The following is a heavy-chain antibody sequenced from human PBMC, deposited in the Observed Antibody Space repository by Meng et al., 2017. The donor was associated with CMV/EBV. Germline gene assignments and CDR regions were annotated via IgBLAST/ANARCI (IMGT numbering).Heavy chain of an antibody. CDR1: GGSISGGDYY. CDR3: ARAPYYFDSGRHYLTDY. Sequence: SETLSLTCTVSGGSISGGDYYWSWIRQPPGKGLEWIGYIYYSGNTYYNPSLKSRVTMSVDTSKNQFSLKLSSVTAADTAVYYCARAPYYFDSGRHYLTDYWGQGTLVTVSS. J-gene: IGHJ4*02. CDR2: IYYSGNT. D-gene: IGHD3-22*01. V-gene: IGHV4-30-4*08.